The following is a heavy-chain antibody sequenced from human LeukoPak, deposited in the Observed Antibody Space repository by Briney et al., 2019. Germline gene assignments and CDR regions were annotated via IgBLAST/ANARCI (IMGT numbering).Heavy chain of an antibody. CDR3: AKDQPGCCSSTSCRYWGIFDY. CDR2: ISGSGGST. D-gene: IGHD2-2*01. CDR1: GFTFSSYA. J-gene: IGHJ4*02. V-gene: IGHV3-23*01. Sequence: PGGSLRLSCAASGFTFSSYAMSWVRQAPGKGLEWVSAISGSGGSTYYADSVKGRFTISRDNSKNTLYLQMNSLRAEDTAVYYCAKDQPGCCSSTSCRYWGIFDYWGQGTLVTVSS.